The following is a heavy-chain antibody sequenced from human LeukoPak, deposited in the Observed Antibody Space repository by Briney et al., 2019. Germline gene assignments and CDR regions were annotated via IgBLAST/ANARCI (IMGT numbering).Heavy chain of an antibody. D-gene: IGHD6-13*01. CDR2: IIPILGIA. Sequence: ASVKVSCKASGGTFSSYAISWVRQAPGQGLEWMGRIIPILGIANYAQKFQGRVTITADKSTSTAYMELSSLRSEDTAVYYCARAQQRFDAFDIWGQGTMVTVSS. CDR1: GGTFSSYA. J-gene: IGHJ3*02. V-gene: IGHV1-69*04. CDR3: ARAQQRFDAFDI.